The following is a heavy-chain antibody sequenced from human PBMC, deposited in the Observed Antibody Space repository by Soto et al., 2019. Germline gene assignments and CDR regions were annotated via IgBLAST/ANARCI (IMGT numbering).Heavy chain of an antibody. D-gene: IGHD1-1*01. J-gene: IGHJ4*02. V-gene: IGHV3-74*01. CDR3: TRGPRSTSTGTGAF. CDR1: GFTFSMYW. CDR2: INDDGSST. Sequence: GSLRLSCAASGFTFSMYWMHWVRQVPGKGPEWVSRINDDGSSTNYADSVKGRFTISRDNAKNTLYLRMNDLRAEDTAVYYCTRGPRSTSTGTGAFWGQGTLVTVSS.